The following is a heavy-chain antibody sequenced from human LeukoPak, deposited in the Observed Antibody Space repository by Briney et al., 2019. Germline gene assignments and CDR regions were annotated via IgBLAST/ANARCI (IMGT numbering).Heavy chain of an antibody. D-gene: IGHD4-17*01. CDR2: ISGSGGST. CDR1: GFTFSSYG. CDR3: AKANEHDYGDLGARYYYMDV. V-gene: IGHV3-23*01. Sequence: PGGSLRLSCAASGFTFSSYGMSWVRQAPGKGLEWVSAISGSGGSTYYADSVKGRFTISRDNSKNTLYLQMNSLRAEDTAVYYCAKANEHDYGDLGARYYYMDVWGKGTTVTISS. J-gene: IGHJ6*03.